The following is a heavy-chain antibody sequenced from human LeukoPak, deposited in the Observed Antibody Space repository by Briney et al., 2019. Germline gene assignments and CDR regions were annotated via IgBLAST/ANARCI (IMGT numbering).Heavy chain of an antibody. CDR1: GFTFSNFG. J-gene: IGHJ3*02. Sequence: GGSLRLSCAASGFTFSNFGMHWVRQAPGKGLEWVALIRYDGSNKYYADSVKGRFTISRDNSKNTLSLQMISLRAEDTAVYFCAKTTIVGVTVDAFDIWGQGTMVTVSS. CDR3: AKTTIVGVTVDAFDI. D-gene: IGHD1-26*01. V-gene: IGHV3-30*02. CDR2: IRYDGSNK.